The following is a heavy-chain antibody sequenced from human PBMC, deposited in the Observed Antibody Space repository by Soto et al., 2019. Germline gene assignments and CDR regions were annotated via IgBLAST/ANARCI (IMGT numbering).Heavy chain of an antibody. Sequence: EVQLLESGGGLVQPGGSLRLSCAASGFTFSSYSMTWVRQAPGKGLEWVSIIGGSGGPTYYADSVKGRFTISRDNSKSTLYLHMNSLRAEDTAVYYCASRRGSYYAFDYWGQGTLVTVSS. D-gene: IGHD1-26*01. CDR1: GFTFSSYS. J-gene: IGHJ4*02. V-gene: IGHV3-23*01. CDR3: ASRRGSYYAFDY. CDR2: IGGSGGPT.